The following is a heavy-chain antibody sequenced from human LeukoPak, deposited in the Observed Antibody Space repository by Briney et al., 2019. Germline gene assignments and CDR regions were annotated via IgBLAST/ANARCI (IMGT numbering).Heavy chain of an antibody. J-gene: IGHJ4*02. Sequence: GESLKISCKGSGYSFTSYWIGWVRQMSGKGLEWMGIIYPGDSDTRYSPSFQGQVTISADKSISTAYLQWSSLKASDTAMYYCARRGIAAAGIGLNYFDYWGQGTLVTVSS. V-gene: IGHV5-51*01. CDR3: ARRGIAAAGIGLNYFDY. D-gene: IGHD6-13*01. CDR2: IYPGDSDT. CDR1: GYSFTSYW.